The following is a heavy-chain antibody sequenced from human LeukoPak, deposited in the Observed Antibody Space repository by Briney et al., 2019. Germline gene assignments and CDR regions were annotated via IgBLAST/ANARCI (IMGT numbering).Heavy chain of an antibody. D-gene: IGHD3-10*01. J-gene: IGHJ4*02. V-gene: IGHV3-21*01. CDR2: ISGSNSYI. Sequence: GGSLRLSCAASGFTFNSYSMNWVRQAPGKGLESVSSISGSNSYIYYADSMKGRFTISRDNAKNSLYLQMNSLGAEDTAVYYCARDGLWFGELLSYWGQGTMVTVS. CDR3: ARDGLWFGELLSY. CDR1: GFTFNSYS.